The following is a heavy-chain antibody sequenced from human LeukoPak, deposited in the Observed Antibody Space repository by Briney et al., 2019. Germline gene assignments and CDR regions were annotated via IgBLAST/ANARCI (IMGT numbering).Heavy chain of an antibody. CDR3: ARERFHGSGAPKYDY. J-gene: IGHJ4*02. D-gene: IGHD3-10*01. CDR2: IYSGGST. V-gene: IGHV3-53*01. CDR1: GFTVSSNY. Sequence: GGSLRLSCAASGFTVSSNYMSWVRQAPGKGLEWVSVIYSGGSTYYADSVKGRFTVSRDNAKNSLYLQMNSLRVDDTSVYYCARERFHGSGAPKYDYWGRGTLVTVSS.